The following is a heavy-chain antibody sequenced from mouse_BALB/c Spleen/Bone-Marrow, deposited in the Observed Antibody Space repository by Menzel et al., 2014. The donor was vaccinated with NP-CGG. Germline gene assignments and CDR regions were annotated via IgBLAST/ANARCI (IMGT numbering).Heavy chain of an antibody. D-gene: IGHD4-1*01. CDR3: ARTGTKDYFDY. CDR1: GFSLTSYG. CDR2: KWAGGTT. J-gene: IGHJ2*01. Sequence: QVQLQQPGPGLVAPSQSLSILCTVSGFSLTSYGVHWVRQPPGKGLEWLGVKWAGGTTSYNSALMSRLSISRDNSKSQVFLKMNSLQTDDTAIYYCARTGTKDYFDYWGQGTTLTVSS. V-gene: IGHV2-9*02.